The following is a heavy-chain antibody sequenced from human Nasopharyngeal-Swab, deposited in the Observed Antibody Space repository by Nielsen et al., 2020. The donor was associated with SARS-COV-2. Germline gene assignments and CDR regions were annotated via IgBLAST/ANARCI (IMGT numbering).Heavy chain of an antibody. V-gene: IGHV4-39*01. CDR2: IYSRGST. CDR3: ARQDVSGSYRFMVY. CDR1: GGSILDTDYY. Sequence: SETLSLTCTVSGGSILDTDYYWAWIRQPPGKGLEWVGSIYSRGSTSHNPSLRSRVTISVDASENQFSLRLTSVTAADSAVYYCARQDVSGSYRFMVYWGQGTLVTVSS. J-gene: IGHJ4*02. D-gene: IGHD3-16*02.